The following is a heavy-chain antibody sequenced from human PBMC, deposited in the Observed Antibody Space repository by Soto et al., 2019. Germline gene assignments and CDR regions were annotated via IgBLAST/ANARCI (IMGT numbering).Heavy chain of an antibody. Sequence: PRVSCTASGFTFNSYRMGWVRQAPGEGLQWASTIRGDGGQTRPTDSVKGRFSIPRDNSKNNVYLQMDSLSAEDTAMYFCTRDVGLDSDDFFAYWGQGSQVTVSS. D-gene: IGHD3-9*01. V-gene: IGHV3-23*01. CDR1: GFTFNSYR. CDR3: TRDVGLDSDDFFAY. J-gene: IGHJ4*02. CDR2: IRGDGGQT.